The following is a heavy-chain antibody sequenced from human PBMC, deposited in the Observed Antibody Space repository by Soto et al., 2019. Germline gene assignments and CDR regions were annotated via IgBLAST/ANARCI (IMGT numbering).Heavy chain of an antibody. V-gene: IGHV1-69*06. CDR2: TGSGTGPG. CDR1: GGTFSTNP. D-gene: IGHD2-15*01. Sequence: QVQLVQSGAEVKKPGSSVKVSCKASGGTFSTNPISWVRQAPGQGLEWLGGTGSGTGPGNHAQKLQGRLTITEDKSTSTVYMELSSRSSEDTAVYYCARRDSGGFYRHFDSWGQGTLVTVSS. J-gene: IGHJ4*02. CDR3: ARRDSGGFYRHFDS.